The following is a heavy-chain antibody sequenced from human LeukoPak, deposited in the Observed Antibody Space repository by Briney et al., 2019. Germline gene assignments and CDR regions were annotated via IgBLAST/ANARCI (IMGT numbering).Heavy chain of an antibody. V-gene: IGHV3-23*01. CDR2: ISDSGGST. CDR3: AKEPDYGDYFDY. Sequence: PGGSLRLSCAASGFTFSSYAMSWVRQAPGKGLEWVSAISDSGGSTYYADSVKGRFTISRDNSKNALYLQMNSLRAEDTAVYYCAKEPDYGDYFDYWGQGTLVTVSS. CDR1: GFTFSSYA. J-gene: IGHJ4*02. D-gene: IGHD4-17*01.